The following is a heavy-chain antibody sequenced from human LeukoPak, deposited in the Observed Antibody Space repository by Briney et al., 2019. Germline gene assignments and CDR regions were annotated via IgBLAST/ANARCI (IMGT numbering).Heavy chain of an antibody. CDR2: INPNSGNT. CDR1: GYTFTGYY. CDR3: ARLYGDYVLDY. V-gene: IGHV1-8*02. D-gene: IGHD4-17*01. Sequence: ASVKVSCKASGYTFTGYYMHWVRQAPGQGLEWMGWINPNSGNTGYAQKFQGRVTMTRNTSISTAYMELSSLRSEDTAVYYCARLYGDYVLDYWGQGTLVTVSS. J-gene: IGHJ4*02.